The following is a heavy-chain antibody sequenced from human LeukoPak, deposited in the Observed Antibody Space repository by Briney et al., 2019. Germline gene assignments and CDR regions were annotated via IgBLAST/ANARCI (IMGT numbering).Heavy chain of an antibody. D-gene: IGHD6-13*01. J-gene: IGHJ3*02. V-gene: IGHV1-8*01. CDR3: ARGDRAAADAFEI. CDR2: MSIYNVDT. Sequence: ASLWVSCKPSGYTFTRFGISTGREAPGPGVEWMGWMSIYNVDTNYAQKFQSRVTMTRNTSISTADMELSSLRSEDTAVYCCARGDRAAADAFEIWGQGTMVTVSS. CDR1: GYTFTRFG.